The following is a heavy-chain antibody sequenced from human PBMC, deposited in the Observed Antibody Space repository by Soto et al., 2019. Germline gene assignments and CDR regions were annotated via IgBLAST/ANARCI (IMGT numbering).Heavy chain of an antibody. CDR1: GGTFSSYT. D-gene: IGHD6-13*01. CDR2: IIPILGIA. V-gene: IGHV1-69*02. J-gene: IGHJ5*02. CDR3: ASDSRGSSWFP. Sequence: QVQLVQSGAEVKKPGSSVKVSCKASGGTFSSYTISWVRQAPGQGLEWMGRIIPILGIANYAQKFQDRVTITADKSTSTAYMELSSLRSEDTAVYYCASDSRGSSWFPWGQGTLVTVSS.